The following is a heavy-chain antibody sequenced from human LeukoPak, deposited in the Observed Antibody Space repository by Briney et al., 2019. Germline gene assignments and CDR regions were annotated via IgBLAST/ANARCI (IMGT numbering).Heavy chain of an antibody. CDR2: IDHRGNT. CDR3: ARLSDFDYIRGSYGPYDY. J-gene: IGHJ4*02. Sequence: SETLSLTCAVYGESFTGYYWSWIRQSPGTGLEWIGEIDHRGNTNYNPSLTSRVTISVDTSKNQYSLRLNSVTAADTAVYYCARLSDFDYIRGSYGPYDYWGQGTLVTVSS. V-gene: IGHV4-34*01. CDR1: GESFTGYY. D-gene: IGHD3-16*01.